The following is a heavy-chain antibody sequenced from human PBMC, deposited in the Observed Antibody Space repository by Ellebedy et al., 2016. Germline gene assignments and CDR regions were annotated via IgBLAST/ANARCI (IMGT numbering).Heavy chain of an antibody. Sequence: GGSLRLXXAASGFTITGYWMHWVRQAPGKGLVWVPRINSDGTNTYYAHSVKGRFTISRDNAKNSVSLQMSSLRAEDTALYYCARESGTMLFGMMTPVPFDYWGQGSLVAVSS. V-gene: IGHV3-74*01. CDR1: GFTITGYW. J-gene: IGHJ4*02. CDR2: INSDGTNT. CDR3: ARESGTMLFGMMTPVPFDY. D-gene: IGHD3/OR15-3a*01.